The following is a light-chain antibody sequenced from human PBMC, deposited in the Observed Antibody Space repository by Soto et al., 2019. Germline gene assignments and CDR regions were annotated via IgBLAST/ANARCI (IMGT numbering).Light chain of an antibody. CDR1: QSVSSY. Sequence: EIVLTQSPATLSLSPGERATLSCRASQSVSSYLAWYQQKPGQAPRLLIYDASNRATGIPARFSGGGSGTDFTLTISSLEPVDFAVYYCQQRSNWQITFGQGTRLEIK. CDR3: QQRSNWQIT. CDR2: DAS. V-gene: IGKV3-11*01. J-gene: IGKJ5*01.